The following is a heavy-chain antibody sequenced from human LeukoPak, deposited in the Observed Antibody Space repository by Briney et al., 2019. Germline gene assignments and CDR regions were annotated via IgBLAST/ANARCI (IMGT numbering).Heavy chain of an antibody. D-gene: IGHD3-10*01. CDR3: AIVYGSGSYFFDP. Sequence: ASVKVSCKASGDTLIELSMHWVRQAPGKGLEWMGGFGPEGGETIYAQKFQGRVTMTEDTPTDTAYMELGSLRSEDTAVYYCAIVYGSGSYFFDPWGQGTLVTVSS. J-gene: IGHJ5*02. V-gene: IGHV1-24*01. CDR2: FGPEGGET. CDR1: GDTLIELS.